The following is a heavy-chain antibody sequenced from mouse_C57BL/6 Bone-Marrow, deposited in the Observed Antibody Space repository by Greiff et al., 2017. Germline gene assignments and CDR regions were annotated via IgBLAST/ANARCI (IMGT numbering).Heavy chain of an antibody. CDR1: GFTFSSYA. V-gene: IGHV5-4*03. CDR3: ARGRYSNFDFDY. Sequence: EVKLVESGGGLVKPGGSLKLSCAASGFTFSSYAMSWVRQTPEKRLEWVATLSDGGSYTYYPDTVKGRFTISRDNAKNNLYLQRSHLKSEDTAMYYCARGRYSNFDFDYWGQGTTLTVSS. CDR2: LSDGGSYT. D-gene: IGHD2-5*01. J-gene: IGHJ2*01.